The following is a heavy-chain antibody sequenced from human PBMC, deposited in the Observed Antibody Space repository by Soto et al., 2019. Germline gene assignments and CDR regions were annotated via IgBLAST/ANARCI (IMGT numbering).Heavy chain of an antibody. D-gene: IGHD3-3*01. V-gene: IGHV3-23*01. CDR3: AKDLRFLEWSIYNWSDP. CDR1: GFTFSSCA. CDR2: ISGSGGST. J-gene: IGHJ5*02. Sequence: GGSLRLSCAASGFTFSSCAMSWVRQAPGKGLEWVSAISGSGGSTYYADSVKGRFTISRDNSKNTLYLQMNSLRAEDTAVYYCAKDLRFLEWSIYNWSDPWGQGTLVTVSS.